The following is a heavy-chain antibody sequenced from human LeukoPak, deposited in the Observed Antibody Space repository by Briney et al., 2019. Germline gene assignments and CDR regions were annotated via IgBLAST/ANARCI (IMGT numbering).Heavy chain of an antibody. CDR1: GFTFSSYE. Sequence: GGSLRLSCAASGFTFSSYEMNWVRQAPGKGLEWVSYISSSGSTIYYADSVKGRFTISRDDAKNSLYLQMNSLRAEDTAVYYCARELDIVVVVAATPAGAFDIWGQGTMGTVSA. CDR3: ARELDIVVVVAATPAGAFDI. D-gene: IGHD2-15*01. V-gene: IGHV3-48*03. J-gene: IGHJ3*02. CDR2: ISSSGSTI.